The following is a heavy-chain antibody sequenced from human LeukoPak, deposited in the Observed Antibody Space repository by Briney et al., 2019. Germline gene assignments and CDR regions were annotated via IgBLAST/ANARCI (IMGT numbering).Heavy chain of an antibody. D-gene: IGHD3-3*01. J-gene: IGHJ4*02. CDR3: AKAPYDFWSGYFYFDY. V-gene: IGHV3-23*01. Sequence: GGSLRLSCAASGFTFSSYAMSWVRQAPGKGLEWVSAISGSGGSTYYADSVKGRFTISRDNSKNTLYLQMNSLRAEDTAVYYCAKAPYDFWSGYFYFDYWGQGTLVTVSS. CDR1: GFTFSSYA. CDR2: ISGSGGST.